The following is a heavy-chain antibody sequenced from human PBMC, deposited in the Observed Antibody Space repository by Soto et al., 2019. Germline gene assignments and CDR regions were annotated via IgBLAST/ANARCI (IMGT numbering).Heavy chain of an antibody. D-gene: IGHD2-15*01. CDR3: AKADLLGYCTGGSCYSLDY. Sequence: EVQVLESGGGLVQPGGSLRLSCVASGFTFSTYAMSWVRQAPGKGLEWVSGISGGGGSTYYADSVKGRFTISRDNSKNQLNLQKNSLRAEDTAVYYCAKADLLGYCTGGSCYSLDYWGQGTLVTVSS. CDR2: ISGGGGST. J-gene: IGHJ4*02. V-gene: IGHV3-23*01. CDR1: GFTFSTYA.